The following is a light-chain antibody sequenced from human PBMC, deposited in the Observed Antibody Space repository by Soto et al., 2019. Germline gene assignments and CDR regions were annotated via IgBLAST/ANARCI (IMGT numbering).Light chain of an antibody. V-gene: IGKV1-39*01. Sequence: DIQMTQSPSSLSASVGDRVTITCRASQGVSAYLLWYQQRQGTPPKLLIYAASNLVSGVPLRFSGSGSRTTFTLTISSLQPEDFATYYCQQSYKTPHTFGQGTKLETK. CDR1: QGVSAY. J-gene: IGKJ2*01. CDR3: QQSYKTPHT. CDR2: AAS.